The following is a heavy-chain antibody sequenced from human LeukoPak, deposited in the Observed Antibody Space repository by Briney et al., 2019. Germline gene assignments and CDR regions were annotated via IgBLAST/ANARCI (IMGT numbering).Heavy chain of an antibody. CDR3: ARGPYGSGSYSSEYFQN. Sequence: ASVKVSCKASGYTFTSYYMHWVRQAPGPGLEWMGIINPSGGSTSYAQKFQGRVTMTRDTSTSTVYMELSSLRSEDTAVYYCARGPYGSGSYSSEYFQNWGQGTLVTVSS. D-gene: IGHD3-10*01. J-gene: IGHJ1*01. CDR2: INPSGGST. CDR1: GYTFTSYY. V-gene: IGHV1-46*01.